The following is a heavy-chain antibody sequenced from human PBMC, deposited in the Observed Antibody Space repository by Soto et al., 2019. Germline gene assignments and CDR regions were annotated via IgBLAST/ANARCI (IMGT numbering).Heavy chain of an antibody. J-gene: IGHJ4*02. CDR3: ARATVGATPLDY. CDR2: IYYSGST. V-gene: IGHV4-61*01. CDR1: GGSVSSGSYY. D-gene: IGHD1-26*01. Sequence: RSETLSLTCTVSGGSVSSGSYYWSWIRQPPGKGLEWIGYIYYSGSTNYNPSPKSRVTISVDTSKNQFSLKLSSVTAADTAVYYWARATVGATPLDYWGQGTLVTV.